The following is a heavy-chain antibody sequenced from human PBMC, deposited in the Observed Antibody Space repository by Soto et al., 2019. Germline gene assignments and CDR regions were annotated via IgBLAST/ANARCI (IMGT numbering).Heavy chain of an antibody. CDR3: TSLTGRGVSYSYYMDA. Sequence: WGSLRLSCASSVFTFSGSAMHLYFQASGKGLEWVGRIRSKANSYATAYAASVKGRFTISRDDSKNTAYLQMNSLKTEDTAVYYCTSLTGRGVSYSYYMDAWGKGTTVTVSS. J-gene: IGHJ6*03. CDR2: IRSKANSYAT. D-gene: IGHD2-15*01. V-gene: IGHV3-73*01. CDR1: VFTFSGSA.